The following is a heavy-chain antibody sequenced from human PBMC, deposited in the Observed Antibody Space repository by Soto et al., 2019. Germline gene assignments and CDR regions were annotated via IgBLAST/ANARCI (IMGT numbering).Heavy chain of an antibody. CDR3: AREWRVVVAATGMDV. Sequence: SETLSLTCAVSGGAISSSNWWSWVRQPPGKGLEWIGGIYHSGSTNYNPSLKSRVTISVDKSKNQFSLKLSSVTAADTAVYYCAREWRVVVAATGMDVWGQGTTVTVSS. V-gene: IGHV4-4*02. CDR2: IYHSGST. CDR1: GGAISSSNW. J-gene: IGHJ6*02. D-gene: IGHD2-15*01.